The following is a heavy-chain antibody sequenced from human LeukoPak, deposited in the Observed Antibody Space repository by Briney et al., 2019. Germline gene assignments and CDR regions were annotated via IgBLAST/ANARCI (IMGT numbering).Heavy chain of an antibody. D-gene: IGHD3-3*01. CDR2: ISYDGCNK. CDR1: GFTFSSYA. CDR3: ARGPRASHITIFGVVIISYYGMDV. V-gene: IGHV3-30-3*01. Sequence: GGSLRLSCAASGFTFSSYAMHWVRQAPGKGLEWVAVISYDGCNKYYADSVKGRFTISRDNSKNTLYLQMNSLRAEDTAVYYCARGPRASHITIFGVVIISYYGMDVWGQGTTVTVSS. J-gene: IGHJ6*02.